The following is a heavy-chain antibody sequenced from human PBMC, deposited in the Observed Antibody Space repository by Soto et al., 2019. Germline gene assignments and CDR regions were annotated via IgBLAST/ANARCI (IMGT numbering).Heavy chain of an antibody. Sequence: PGGSLRLSCAASGFTFSSYAMSWVRQAPGKGLEWASAISGSGGSTYYADSVKGRFTISRDNSKNTLYLQMNSLRAEDTAVYYCAKGREVTVTTFAPIDYWGQGTLVTVSS. V-gene: IGHV3-23*01. J-gene: IGHJ4*02. CDR3: AKGREVTVTTFAPIDY. D-gene: IGHD4-4*01. CDR2: ISGSGGST. CDR1: GFTFSSYA.